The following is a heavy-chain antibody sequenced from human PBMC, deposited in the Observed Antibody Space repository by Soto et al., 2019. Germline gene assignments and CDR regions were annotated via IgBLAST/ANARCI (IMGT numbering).Heavy chain of an antibody. D-gene: IGHD2-2*01. J-gene: IGHJ4*02. V-gene: IGHV3-73*01. CDR2: IRSKANNYTT. CDR3: AKDAPPLLC. CDR1: GFIFSNSA. Sequence: GGSLRLSCAASGFIFSNSAIHWVRQASGKGLEWVGRIRSKANNYTTTYTASVKGRFTISRDDSKNTAYLQMNSLRAEDTAVYYCAKDAPPLLCWGQGTLVTVSS.